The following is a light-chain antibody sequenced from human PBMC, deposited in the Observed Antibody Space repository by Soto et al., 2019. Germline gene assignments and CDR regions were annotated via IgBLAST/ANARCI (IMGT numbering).Light chain of an antibody. CDR3: QQNDNLPPT. CDR2: DAS. V-gene: IGKV1-33*01. J-gene: IGKJ2*01. CDR1: QDISNY. Sequence: DIQMTQSPSSLSASVGDRVTITCQASQDISNYLNWYQQKPGKAPKLLIYDASNLETGVPSRFSGSGSGTDFTCTISNLQPEDIATYYCQQNDNLPPTFGQGTKLEIK.